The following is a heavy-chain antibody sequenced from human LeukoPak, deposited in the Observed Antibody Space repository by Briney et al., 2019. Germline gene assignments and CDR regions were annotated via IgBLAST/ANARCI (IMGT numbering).Heavy chain of an antibody. CDR2: INPSGGST. CDR3: ARDTEYGSGSYYATSRRAYFDY. J-gene: IGHJ4*02. V-gene: IGHV1-46*01. Sequence: ASVKVSCKASGYTFTSYYMHWVRQAPGQGLEWMGIINPSGGSTSYAQKFQGRVTMTRDMSTSTVYTELSSLRSDDTAVYYCARDTEYGSGSYYATSRRAYFDYWGQGTLVTVSS. CDR1: GYTFTSYY. D-gene: IGHD3-10*01.